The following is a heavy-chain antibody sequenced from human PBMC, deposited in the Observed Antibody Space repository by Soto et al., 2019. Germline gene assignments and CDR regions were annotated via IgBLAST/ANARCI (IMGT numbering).Heavy chain of an antibody. D-gene: IGHD2-8*01. J-gene: IGHJ5*02. CDR1: GFTFTDYY. CDR3: ARGLHERYCTSGFCSPHWVDP. Sequence: QVQLVESGGGLVRPGGSLRLSCAASGFTFTDYYMNWIRQTPGKGLEWVSYISSSGSVIYYADSVKGRLTISRDNAKNSLYLQMNSLRAEDTAVYYCARGLHERYCTSGFCSPHWVDPWGQGTLVIVSS. V-gene: IGHV3-11*01. CDR2: ISSSGSVI.